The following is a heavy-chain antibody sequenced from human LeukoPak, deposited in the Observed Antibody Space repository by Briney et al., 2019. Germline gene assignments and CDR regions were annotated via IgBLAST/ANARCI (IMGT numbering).Heavy chain of an antibody. V-gene: IGHV3-74*01. CDR2: INSDGSST. D-gene: IGHD6-19*01. CDR1: GFTFSSYW. J-gene: IGHJ4*02. Sequence: GGSLRLSCAASGFTFSSYWMHWVRQAPGKGLVWVSRINSDGSSTSYADSVKGRFTISRDNAKNSLYLQMNSLRAEDTAVYYCARRIAVAGLDYWGQGTLGTVSS. CDR3: ARRIAVAGLDY.